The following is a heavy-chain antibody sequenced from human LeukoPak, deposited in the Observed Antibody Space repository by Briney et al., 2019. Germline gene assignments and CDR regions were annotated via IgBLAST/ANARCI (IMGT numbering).Heavy chain of an antibody. D-gene: IGHD3-22*01. CDR1: GGTFSSYA. CDR3: ARISPSSGTQHAVDY. V-gene: IGHV1-69*04. CDR2: IIPILGIA. Sequence: SVKVSCKASGGTFSSYAISWVRQAPGQGLEWMGRIIPILGIANYAQKFQGRVTITADKSTSTAYMELSSLRSEDTAVYYCARISPSSGTQHAVDYWGQGTLVTVSS. J-gene: IGHJ4*02.